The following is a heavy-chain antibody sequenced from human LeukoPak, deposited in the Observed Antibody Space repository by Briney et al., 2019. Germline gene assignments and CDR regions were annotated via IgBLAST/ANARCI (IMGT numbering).Heavy chain of an antibody. CDR3: ARIGRRPSDAFDI. J-gene: IGHJ3*02. D-gene: IGHD1-1*01. CDR1: GYTFTNFY. CDR2: IGPSGGST. Sequence: ASVKVSCKASGYTFTNFYMHWVRQAPGQGPEWMGRIGPSGGSTYYAQKFQGRVTMTRDTSTSTVYMELSSLRSEDTAVYYCARIGRRPSDAFDIWGRETVVTVSS. V-gene: IGHV1-46*01.